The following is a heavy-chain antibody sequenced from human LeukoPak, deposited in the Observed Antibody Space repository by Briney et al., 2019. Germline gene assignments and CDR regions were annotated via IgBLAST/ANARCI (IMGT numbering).Heavy chain of an antibody. D-gene: IGHD3-22*01. CDR2: ISAYNGNT. V-gene: IGHV1-18*01. Sequence: ASVTVSCTASVYTFTIYGISWVRQAPGQGGERMGWISAYNGNTNYAQKLQGRVTMTTDTSTSTAYMELRSLRSDDTAVYYCARVTGSYYDSSGPPGDWGQGTMVTASS. CDR1: VYTFTIYG. CDR3: ARVTGSYYDSSGPPGD. J-gene: IGHJ3*01.